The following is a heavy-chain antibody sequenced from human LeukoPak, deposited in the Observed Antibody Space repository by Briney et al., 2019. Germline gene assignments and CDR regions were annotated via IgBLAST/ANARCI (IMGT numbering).Heavy chain of an antibody. Sequence: GGSLRLSCAASGFTFSSYAMSWVRQAPGKGLEWVSAISGSGGSTYYADSVKGRFTISRDNSKNTLYLQMNSLRAEDTAVYYCEQLPLGILRPNLFDPWGQGTLVTVSS. CDR3: EQLPLGILRPNLFDP. V-gene: IGHV3-23*01. CDR1: GFTFSSYA. D-gene: IGHD3-9*01. CDR2: ISGSGGST. J-gene: IGHJ5*02.